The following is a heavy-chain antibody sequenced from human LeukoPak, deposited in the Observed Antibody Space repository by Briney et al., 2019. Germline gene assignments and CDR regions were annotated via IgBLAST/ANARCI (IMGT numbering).Heavy chain of an antibody. Sequence: PSETLSLTCAVSGGSISSGGYSWSWIRQPPGKGLEWIGYIYYSGNTYYSPSLKSRVTISVDTSKNQFSLKLSSVTAADTAVYYCARETSQKGAHYMDVWGKGTTITISS. J-gene: IGHJ6*03. D-gene: IGHD3-16*01. CDR2: IYYSGNT. CDR3: ARETSQKGAHYMDV. CDR1: GGSISSGGYS. V-gene: IGHV4-30-4*07.